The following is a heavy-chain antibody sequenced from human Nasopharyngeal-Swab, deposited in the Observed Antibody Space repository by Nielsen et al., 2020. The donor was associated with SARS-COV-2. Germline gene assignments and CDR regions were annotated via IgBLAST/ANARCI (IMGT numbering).Heavy chain of an antibody. CDR3: ARASVVRGPPGY. CDR1: GYTFTSYD. D-gene: IGHD3-10*01. CDR2: INPSGGST. Sequence: ASVKVSCKASGYTFTSYDINWVRQAPGQGLEWMGIINPSGGSTSYAQKFQGRVTMTRDTSTSTVYMELSSLRSEDTAVYYCARASVVRGPPGYWGQGTLVTVSS. V-gene: IGHV1-46*01. J-gene: IGHJ4*02.